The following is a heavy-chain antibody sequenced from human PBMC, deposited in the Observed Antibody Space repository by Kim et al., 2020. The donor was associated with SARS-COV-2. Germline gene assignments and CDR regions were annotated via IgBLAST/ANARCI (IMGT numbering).Heavy chain of an antibody. CDR2: TLYRSKWYN. CDR3: AAGNYGMDV. CDR1: GDSVSSNSAA. Sequence: SQTLSLTCAISGDSVSSNSAAWHWIRQSPSRCLEWLARTLYRSKWYNDYAISVKSRITINPDTSKNQFSLQLDSVTPEDTAVYYCAAGNYGMDVWGQGTTVTVSS. V-gene: IGHV6-1*01. J-gene: IGHJ6*02.